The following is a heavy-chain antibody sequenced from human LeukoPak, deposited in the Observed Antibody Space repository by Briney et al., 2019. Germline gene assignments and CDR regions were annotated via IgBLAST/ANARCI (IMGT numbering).Heavy chain of an antibody. CDR2: INWNGGST. CDR1: GFTFDDYG. D-gene: IGHD3-3*01. V-gene: IGHV3-20*04. J-gene: IGHJ4*02. Sequence: GGSLRLSCAASGFTFDDYGMSWVRQAPGKGLEWVSGINWNGGSTGYADSVKGRFTISRDNAKNSLYLQMNSLRAEDTALYYCARDARITIFGVVITSPFDYWGQGTLVTVSS. CDR3: ARDARITIFGVVITSPFDY.